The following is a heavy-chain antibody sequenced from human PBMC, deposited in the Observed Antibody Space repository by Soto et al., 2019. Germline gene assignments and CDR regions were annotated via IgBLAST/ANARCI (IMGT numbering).Heavy chain of an antibody. Sequence: EVQLVESGGGLVQPGGSLRLSCAASGFTFSSYWMSWVRQAPGKGLEWVANIKQDGSEKYYVDSVKGRFTISRDNAKNSLYLQMNSLRAEDTAVYYCARNLLTGYYSPFDYWGQGTLVTGSS. CDR3: ARNLLTGYYSPFDY. CDR2: IKQDGSEK. J-gene: IGHJ4*02. CDR1: GFTFSSYW. V-gene: IGHV3-7*01. D-gene: IGHD3-9*01.